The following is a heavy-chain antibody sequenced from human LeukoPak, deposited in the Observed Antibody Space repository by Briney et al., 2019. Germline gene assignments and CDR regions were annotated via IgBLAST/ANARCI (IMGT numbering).Heavy chain of an antibody. CDR3: ARQAGSGFDY. CDR2: VKSDGGGV. Sequence: GGSLRLSCAVSGFTFTDYWFHWVRQAPGKGLEWVSRVKSDGGGVNYWESVKGRFTMSRDNAKNTLYLKMNSLRAEDTAVYYCARQAGSGFDYWGQGSLVTVSS. CDR1: GFTFTDYW. D-gene: IGHD3-10*01. J-gene: IGHJ4*02. V-gene: IGHV3-74*01.